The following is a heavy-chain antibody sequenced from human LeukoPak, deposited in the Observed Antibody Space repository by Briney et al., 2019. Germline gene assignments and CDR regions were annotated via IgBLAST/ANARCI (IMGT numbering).Heavy chain of an antibody. Sequence: GASVKVSCKASGYTFTSYYIHWVRQAPGQGLEWMGWINPNSGGTNHAQKFQGRVTMTRDTSIRTAYMELSRLRSDDAAMYYCARYYIEGRCFDYWGQGTLVTVSS. CDR3: ARYYIEGRCFDY. CDR1: GYTFTSYY. V-gene: IGHV1-2*02. J-gene: IGHJ4*02. D-gene: IGHD3-10*01. CDR2: INPNSGGT.